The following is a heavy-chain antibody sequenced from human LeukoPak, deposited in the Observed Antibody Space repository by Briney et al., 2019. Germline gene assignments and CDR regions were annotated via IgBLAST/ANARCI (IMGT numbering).Heavy chain of an antibody. J-gene: IGHJ5*02. V-gene: IGHV1-46*03. CDR1: GYTFTSYY. D-gene: IGHD6-6*01. CDR3: ARDRNLEYSSSSGRFDP. Sequence: ASVKVSCKASGYTFTSYYMHWVRQAPGQGLEWMGIINPSGGSTNYAQKFQGRVTMTRDTSTSTVYMELSSLRPEDTAVYFCARDRNLEYSSSSGRFDPWGHGTLVTVSS. CDR2: INPSGGST.